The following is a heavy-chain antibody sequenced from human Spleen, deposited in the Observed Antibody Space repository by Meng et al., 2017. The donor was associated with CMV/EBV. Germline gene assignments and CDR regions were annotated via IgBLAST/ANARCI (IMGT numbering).Heavy chain of an antibody. CDR3: ARGYSGYDASWYFDL. V-gene: IGHV4-39*07. CDR1: GGSISSSSYY. CDR2: IYYSGST. J-gene: IGHJ2*01. Sequence: SETLSLTCTASGGSISSSSYYWGWIRQPPGKGLEWIGSIYYSGSTYYNPSLKSRVTISVDTSKNQFSLKLSSVTAADTAVYYCARGYSGYDASWYFDLWGRGTLVTVSS. D-gene: IGHD5-12*01.